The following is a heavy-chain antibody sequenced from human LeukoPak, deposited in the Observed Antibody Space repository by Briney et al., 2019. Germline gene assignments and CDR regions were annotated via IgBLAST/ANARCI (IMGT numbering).Heavy chain of an antibody. CDR2: IYYSGST. CDR1: GGSISSSSYY. D-gene: IGHD3-9*01. CDR3: AREDDILTGRLLDV. J-gene: IGHJ6*02. V-gene: IGHV4-39*07. Sequence: SSETLSLTCTVSGGSISSSSYYWGWIRQPPGKGLEWIGSIYYSGSTYYNPSLKSRVTISVDTSKNQFSLKLSSVTAADTAVYYCAREDDILTGRLLDVWGQGITVTVSS.